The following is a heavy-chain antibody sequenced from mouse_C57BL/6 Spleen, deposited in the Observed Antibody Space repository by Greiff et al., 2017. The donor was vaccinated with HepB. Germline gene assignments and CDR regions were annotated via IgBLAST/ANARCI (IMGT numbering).Heavy chain of an antibody. Sequence: QVQLKQPGAELVMPGASVKLSCKASGYTFTSYWMHWVKQRPGQGLEWIGEIDPSDSYTNYNQKFKGKSTLTVDKSSSTAYMQLSSLTSEDSAVYYCARYSNYVFDYWGQGTTLTVSS. J-gene: IGHJ2*01. CDR3: ARYSNYVFDY. CDR2: IDPSDSYT. D-gene: IGHD2-5*01. V-gene: IGHV1-69*01. CDR1: GYTFTSYW.